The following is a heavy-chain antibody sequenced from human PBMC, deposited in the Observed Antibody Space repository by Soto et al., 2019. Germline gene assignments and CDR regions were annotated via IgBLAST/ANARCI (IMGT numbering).Heavy chain of an antibody. CDR1: GFTFSSYV. V-gene: IGHV3-30*18. J-gene: IGHJ4*02. D-gene: IGHD2-2*01. Sequence: GGSLRLSCAASGFTFSSYVMHWVRQAPGKGLEWVAVISYDGSNKYYADSVKGRFTISRDNSKKTLYLQVNSLREEDTAVYYCAKPRSGYCSSTRCYVFDYWGQGVLVTVSS. CDR2: ISYDGSNK. CDR3: AKPRSGYCSSTRCYVFDY.